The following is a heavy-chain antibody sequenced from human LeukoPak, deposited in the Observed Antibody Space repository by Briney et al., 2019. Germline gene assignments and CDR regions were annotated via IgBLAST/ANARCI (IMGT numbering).Heavy chain of an antibody. CDR1: GGTVSSYA. CDR2: IIPIFGTA. CDR3: ARDTYYYDSSGYYYFDY. Sequence: SVKVSCKASGGTVSSYAISWVRQAPGQGLEWMGGIIPIFGTANYAQKFQGRVTITADESTSTAYMELSSLRSEDTAVYYCARDTYYYDSSGYYYFDYWGQGTLVTVSS. V-gene: IGHV1-69*01. D-gene: IGHD3-22*01. J-gene: IGHJ4*02.